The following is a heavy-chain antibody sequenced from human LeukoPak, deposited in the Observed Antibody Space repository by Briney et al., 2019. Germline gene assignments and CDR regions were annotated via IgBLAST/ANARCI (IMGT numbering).Heavy chain of an antibody. J-gene: IGHJ4*02. CDR3: AKVSSCLDY. Sequence: GGSLRLSCAASGFTFSSYPMTWVRQAPGKGPEWVSFISDSGGITYYADSVKGRFTISRDNSKNTLYLQMSSLRAEDTAVYYCAKVSSCLDYWGQGTLVTVSS. CDR2: ISDSGGIT. CDR1: GFTFSSYP. D-gene: IGHD6-13*01. V-gene: IGHV3-23*01.